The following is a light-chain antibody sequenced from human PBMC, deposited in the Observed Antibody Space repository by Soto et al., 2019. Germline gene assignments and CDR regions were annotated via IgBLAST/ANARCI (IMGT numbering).Light chain of an antibody. Sequence: DIQMTPSNSTLTASVGDRVTITCRASQNISTWLAWYQQKPGKAPSLLIYDASRLETGVPSRFSGSGSGTEFTLTITSLQPDDFATYYCQQKNSYPWTFGQGTKVQVK. CDR1: QNISTW. CDR2: DAS. CDR3: QQKNSYPWT. J-gene: IGKJ1*01. V-gene: IGKV1-5*01.